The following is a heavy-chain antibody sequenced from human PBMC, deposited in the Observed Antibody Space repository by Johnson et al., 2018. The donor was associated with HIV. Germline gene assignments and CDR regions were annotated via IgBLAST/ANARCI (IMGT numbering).Heavy chain of an antibody. CDR3: AKGGGSSWSDAFDI. V-gene: IGHV3-23*04. Sequence: MQLVESGGGLVQPGGSLRLSCAASGFTFSSYDMHWVRQATGKGLEWVSAISGSGGSTYYADSVKGRFTISSDNSKNTLYLQMNSLIAEDTAVYYCAKGGGSSWSDAFDIWGQGTMVTVSS. CDR2: ISGSGGST. J-gene: IGHJ3*02. D-gene: IGHD6-13*01. CDR1: GFTFSSYD.